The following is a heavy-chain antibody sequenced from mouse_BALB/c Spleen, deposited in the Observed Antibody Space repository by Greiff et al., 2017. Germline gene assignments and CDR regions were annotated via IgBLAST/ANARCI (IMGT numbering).Heavy chain of an antibody. CDR1: GFTFSSYT. CDR2: ISNGGGST. D-gene: IGHD4-1*01. V-gene: IGHV5-12-2*01. J-gene: IGHJ3*01. Sequence: EVHLVESGGGLVQPGGSLKLSCAASGFTFSSYTMSWVRQTPEKRLEWVAYISNGGGSTYYPDTVKGRFTISRDNAKNTLYLQMSSLKSEDTAMYYCASLGRFAYWGQGTLVTVS. CDR3: ASLGRFAY.